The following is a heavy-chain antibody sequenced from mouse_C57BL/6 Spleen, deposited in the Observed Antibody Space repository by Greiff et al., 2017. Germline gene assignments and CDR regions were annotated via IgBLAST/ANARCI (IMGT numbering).Heavy chain of an antibody. CDR3: AREPYYYGSSYGYFDV. CDR2: IYPRDGST. V-gene: IGHV1-85*01. Sequence: QVQLQQSGPELVKPGASVKLSCKASGYTFTSYDINWVKQRPGQGLEWIGCIYPRDGSTKYNAKFKGKATLTVDPSSSTAYMELHSLTAEDTAVYYCAREPYYYGSSYGYFDVWGTGTTVTVSS. D-gene: IGHD1-1*01. CDR1: GYTFTSYD. J-gene: IGHJ1*03.